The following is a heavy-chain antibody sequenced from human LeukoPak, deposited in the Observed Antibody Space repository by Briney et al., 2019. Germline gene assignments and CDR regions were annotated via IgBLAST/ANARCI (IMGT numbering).Heavy chain of an antibody. D-gene: IGHD6-13*01. CDR3: ARDSAGNDY. J-gene: IGHJ4*02. CDR2: IKQDGSEK. CDR1: GFTFSSYS. Sequence: GGSLRLSCAASGFTFSSYSMNWVRQAPGKGLEWVANIKQDGSEKYYVDSVKGRFTISRDNAKNSLYLQMNSLRAEDTAMYYCARDSAGNDYWDQGTLVTVSS. V-gene: IGHV3-7*01.